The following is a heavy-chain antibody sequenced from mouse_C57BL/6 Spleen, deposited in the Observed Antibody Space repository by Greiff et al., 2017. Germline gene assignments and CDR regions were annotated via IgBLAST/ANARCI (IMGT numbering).Heavy chain of an antibody. D-gene: IGHD1-1*01. Sequence: VMLVESGPELVKPGASVKISCKASGYAFSSSWMNWVKQRPGKGLEWIGRIYPGDGDTNYNGKFKGKATLTADKSSSTAYMQLSSLTSEDSAVYFCALTTVVAHFDYWGQGTTLTVSS. CDR2: IYPGDGDT. J-gene: IGHJ2*01. CDR1: GYAFSSSW. CDR3: ALTTVVAHFDY. V-gene: IGHV1-82*01.